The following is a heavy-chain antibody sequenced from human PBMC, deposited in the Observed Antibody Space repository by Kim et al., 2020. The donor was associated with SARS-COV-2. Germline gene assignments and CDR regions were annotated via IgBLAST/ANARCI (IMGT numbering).Heavy chain of an antibody. J-gene: IGHJ4*02. CDR3: ARQRDNLPLYFAS. D-gene: IGHD1-1*01. V-gene: IGHV4-59*08. CDR2: ISGST. CDR1: GGSISSYY. Sequence: SETLSLTCTVSGGSISSYYWSWIRQPPGKGLEWIGYISGSTNYNPSLKSRVTISADTSKNQFSLKLSSVTAADTAVYYCARQRDNLPLYFASWGQGTLVT.